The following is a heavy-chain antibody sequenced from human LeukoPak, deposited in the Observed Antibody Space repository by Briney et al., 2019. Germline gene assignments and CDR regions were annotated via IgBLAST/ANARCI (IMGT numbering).Heavy chain of an antibody. V-gene: IGHV4-59*01. J-gene: IGHJ3*02. CDR3: SRAPYESSGYPRESAFDI. Sequence: PSESLTLSCAASGGTISSYYLNWIRQPPGKGPEWVGYIYYSGSTNYNPSLKSRVTISQDPSKNQFSLKLSSVTAADSAVYYCSRAPYESSGYPRESAFDIWGEGTMVTVS. CDR2: IYYSGST. CDR1: GGTISSYY. D-gene: IGHD3-22*01.